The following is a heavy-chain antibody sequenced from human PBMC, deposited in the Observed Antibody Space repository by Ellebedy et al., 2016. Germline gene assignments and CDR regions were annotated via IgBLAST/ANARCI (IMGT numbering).Heavy chain of an antibody. J-gene: IGHJ4*02. V-gene: IGHV3-30*04. CDR3: AKESGNGYNHFDY. CDR2: ISYDGSNE. D-gene: IGHD5-24*01. Sequence: GGSLRLSCAASGFTFNTYAMDWVRQAPGKGLEWVALISYDGSNEFYADSVKGRFTISRDNSKNTLSLQMNRLRAEDTAAYYCAKESGNGYNHFDYWGQGTLVTVSS. CDR1: GFTFNTYA.